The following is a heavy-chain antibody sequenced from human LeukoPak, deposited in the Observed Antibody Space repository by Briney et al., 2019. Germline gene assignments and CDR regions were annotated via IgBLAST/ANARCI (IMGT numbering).Heavy chain of an antibody. Sequence: GRSLRLSCVASGFTFSNYGMHWVRQAPGEGLEWVTFISYDGRNEYYADSVKGRFTISRDNSENTLYLQMNSLRGDDTAVYYCARDAYGMDVWGQGTTATVSS. CDR3: ARDAYGMDV. CDR1: GFTFSNYG. J-gene: IGHJ6*02. V-gene: IGHV3-30*03. CDR2: ISYDGRNE.